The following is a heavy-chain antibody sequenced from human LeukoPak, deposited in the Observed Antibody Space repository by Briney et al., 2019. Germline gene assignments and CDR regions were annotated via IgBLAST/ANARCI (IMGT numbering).Heavy chain of an antibody. CDR2: ISAYNGNT. V-gene: IGHV1-18*01. D-gene: IGHD2-21*02. Sequence: ASVKVSCKASGYTFTSYGINWVRQAPGQGLEWMGWISAYNGNTNYAQKLQGRVTMTTDTSTSTAYMELRSLRSDDTAVYYCARRYCGGDCYLDAFDMWGQGTMVTVSS. CDR1: GYTFTSYG. J-gene: IGHJ3*02. CDR3: ARRYCGGDCYLDAFDM.